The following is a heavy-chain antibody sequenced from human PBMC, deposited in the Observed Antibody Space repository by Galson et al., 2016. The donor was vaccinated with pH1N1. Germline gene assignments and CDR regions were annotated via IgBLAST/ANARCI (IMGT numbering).Heavy chain of an antibody. Sequence: SLRLSCAASGFTLGDFYMDWVRQAPGKGLEWVGRITKRPEGYTTQDAASVRGRFIISREDSKDLLYLQMISLATYDTAVYYCTRENHHKFDYWGQGTLVTVSS. J-gene: IGHJ4*02. CDR2: ITKRPEGYTT. CDR3: TRENHHKFDY. V-gene: IGHV3-72*01. CDR1: GFTLGDFY.